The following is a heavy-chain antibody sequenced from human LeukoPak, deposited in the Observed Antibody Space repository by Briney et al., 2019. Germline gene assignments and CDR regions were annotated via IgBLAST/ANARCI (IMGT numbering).Heavy chain of an antibody. J-gene: IGHJ3*02. CDR2: ISGSGGST. CDR3: AKDAPLPILGVVTATYDAFDI. CDR1: GFTFSSYA. V-gene: IGHV3-23*01. Sequence: PGGSLRLSCAASGFTFSSYAMSWVRQAPGKGLEWVSAISGSGGSTYYADSVKGRFTISRDNSKNTLYLQMNSLRAEDTAVYYCAKDAPLPILGVVTATYDAFDIWGQGTMVTVSS. D-gene: IGHD3-3*01.